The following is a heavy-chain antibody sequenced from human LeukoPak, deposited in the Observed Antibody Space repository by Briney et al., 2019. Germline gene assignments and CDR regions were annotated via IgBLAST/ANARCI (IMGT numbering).Heavy chain of an antibody. CDR2: IKSKTDGGTT. Sequence: GGSLRLSCAASGFTFSNAWMSWVRQAPGKGLEWVGRIKSKTDGGTTDYAAPVKGRFTISRDNSKNTLYLQMNSLRAEDTVVYYCAKEGSPGIAAAGPSDYWGQGTLVTVSS. J-gene: IGHJ4*02. CDR1: GFTFSNAW. D-gene: IGHD6-13*01. V-gene: IGHV3-15*01. CDR3: AKEGSPGIAAAGPSDY.